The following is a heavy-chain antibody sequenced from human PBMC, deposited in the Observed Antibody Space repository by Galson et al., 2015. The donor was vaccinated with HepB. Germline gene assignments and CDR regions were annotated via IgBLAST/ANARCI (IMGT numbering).Heavy chain of an antibody. D-gene: IGHD3-10*01. CDR2: ISSDGSST. J-gene: IGHJ3*02. Sequence: SLRLSCAASGFTFSRSWMHWVRQVPGKGLVWVSRISSDGSSTSYADSVKGRFTISRDNAKNTLYLQMNSLRAEDTAVYYCARDSTSGSFDTWGQGTMVTVSS. CDR1: GFTFSRSW. CDR3: ARDSTSGSFDT. V-gene: IGHV3-74*01.